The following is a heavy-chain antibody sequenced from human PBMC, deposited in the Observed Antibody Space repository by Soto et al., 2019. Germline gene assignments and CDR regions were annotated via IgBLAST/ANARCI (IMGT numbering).Heavy chain of an antibody. J-gene: IGHJ4*02. Sequence: PSETLSLTCTVSGDSISSSSYFWGWVRQPPGKGLEWIGSIYYSGSTYYNPSLKSRVTIFVDTSKNHFSLKLSSVTAEDTAVYYCAKDFVYDSSGYLPYFDYWGQGTLVTVSS. CDR1: GDSISSSSYF. CDR3: AKDFVYDSSGYLPYFDY. D-gene: IGHD3-22*01. V-gene: IGHV4-39*02. CDR2: IYYSGST.